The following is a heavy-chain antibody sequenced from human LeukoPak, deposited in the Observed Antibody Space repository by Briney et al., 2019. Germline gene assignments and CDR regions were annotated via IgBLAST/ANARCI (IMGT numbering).Heavy chain of an antibody. CDR1: GFIFSSYS. V-gene: IGHV3-21*01. CDR3: VRDFLGESGAGGP. CDR2: INPAGTST. Sequence: GGSLRLSCAASGFIFSSYSMNWVRQAPGKGLEWVSSINPAGTSTFHADSVKGRFTISRDNTENSLYMQMESLRDEDTAVYYCVRDFLGESGAGGPWGQGTLVTVSS. J-gene: IGHJ5*02. D-gene: IGHD3-10*01.